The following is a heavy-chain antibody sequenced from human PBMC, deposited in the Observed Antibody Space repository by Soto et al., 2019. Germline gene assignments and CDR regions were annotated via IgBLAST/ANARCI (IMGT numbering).Heavy chain of an antibody. CDR3: ARGAGTTYYYYGMDV. Sequence: PSETLSLTCAVSGGSISSGGYSWSWIRQPPGKGLEWIGYIYHSGSTYYNPSLKSRVTISVDRSKNQFSLKLSSVTAADTAVYYCARGAGTTYYYYGMDVWGQGTTVTVSS. CDR2: IYHSGST. J-gene: IGHJ6*02. D-gene: IGHD1-7*01. CDR1: GGSISSGGYS. V-gene: IGHV4-30-2*01.